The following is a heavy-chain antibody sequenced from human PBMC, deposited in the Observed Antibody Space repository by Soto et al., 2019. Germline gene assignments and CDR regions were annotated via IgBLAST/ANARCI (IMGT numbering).Heavy chain of an antibody. V-gene: IGHV3-23*01. Sequence: GGSLRLSCAASGFPFSDHAMHWVRQTPGKGLEWVSAITGRGDSTYYADSVKGRFTISRDNSKSTLYLQMMSLRAEDTAVYYCAKDLYVQPPSGWFDPWGQGNVVTVS. D-gene: IGHD1-26*01. J-gene: IGHJ5*02. CDR1: GFPFSDHA. CDR2: ITGRGDST. CDR3: AKDLYVQPPSGWFDP.